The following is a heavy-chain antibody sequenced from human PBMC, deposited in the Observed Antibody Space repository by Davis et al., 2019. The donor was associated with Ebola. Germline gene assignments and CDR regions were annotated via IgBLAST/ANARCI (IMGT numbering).Heavy chain of an antibody. V-gene: IGHV4-39*01. CDR1: GGSINRSPYY. Sequence: MPSETLSLTCTVSGGSINRSPYYWGWIRQSPGKGLEWIASIKFTGSTSYSTSFNGRLFISVDPSKNQFSLEVRSATVADTAMYYCARLQWGFGVPDVIPGMDVWGQGTTVIVSS. CDR2: IKFTGST. J-gene: IGHJ6*02. CDR3: ARLQWGFGVPDVIPGMDV. D-gene: IGHD3-3*01.